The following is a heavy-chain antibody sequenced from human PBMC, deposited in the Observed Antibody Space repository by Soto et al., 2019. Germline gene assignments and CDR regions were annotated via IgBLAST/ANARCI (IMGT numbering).Heavy chain of an antibody. CDR1: GGPISSGGYY. V-gene: IGHV4-31*03. Sequence: QVQLHESGPGLVKPSQTLSLTCTVSGGPISSGGYYWSWIRQHPGKGLEWIGYIYYSGSTYYNPSLKSRVTISVDTSKHQFSLKLSSVTAADTAVYYCARVEIWGGFDPWGQGTLVTVSS. D-gene: IGHD3-16*01. J-gene: IGHJ5*02. CDR2: IYYSGST. CDR3: ARVEIWGGFDP.